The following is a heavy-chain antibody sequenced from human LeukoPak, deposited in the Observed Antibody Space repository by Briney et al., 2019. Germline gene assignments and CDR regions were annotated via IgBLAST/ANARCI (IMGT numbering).Heavy chain of an antibody. Sequence: GGSLRLSCAASDFIFSSYAMSWVRQAPGKGLEWVSAISGNGLSTKYADSFKGRFTISRDNSKNTLTLQMNSLRAEDTAVYYCAKLGSEWGVRPAAFDYWGQGTLVTVSS. D-gene: IGHD3-10*01. V-gene: IGHV3-23*01. CDR2: ISGNGLST. CDR1: DFIFSSYA. CDR3: AKLGSEWGVRPAAFDY. J-gene: IGHJ4*02.